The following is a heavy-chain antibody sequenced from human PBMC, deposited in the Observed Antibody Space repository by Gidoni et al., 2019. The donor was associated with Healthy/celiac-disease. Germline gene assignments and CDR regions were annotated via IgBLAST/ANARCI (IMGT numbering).Heavy chain of an antibody. CDR2: IHSDGSST. CDR1: GLTFSSYW. Sequence: EVQLVESGGGLVQPGGSLRLSCAASGLTFSSYWLHWVRQAPGKGLVWVSRIHSDGSSTSYADSVKGRFTISRDNAKNTLYLQMNSLRAEDTAVYYCARATPGTRIDYWGQGTLVTVSS. D-gene: IGHD2-2*01. CDR3: ARATPGTRIDY. V-gene: IGHV3-74*01. J-gene: IGHJ4*02.